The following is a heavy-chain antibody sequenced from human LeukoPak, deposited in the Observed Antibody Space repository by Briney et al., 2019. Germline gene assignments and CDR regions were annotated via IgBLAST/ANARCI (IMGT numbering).Heavy chain of an antibody. CDR1: GGSISSGGYY. J-gene: IGHJ5*02. CDR2: IYYSGST. D-gene: IGHD3-22*01. Sequence: SQTLSLTCTVSGGSISSGGYYWSWIRPHPGKGLEWIGYIYYSGSTYYKPSLKSRTIISVDTSKNQCSLKLSSLTAADTAVYYGARTSGYTATWGQRNLWTASS. V-gene: IGHV4-31*03. CDR3: ARTSGYTAT.